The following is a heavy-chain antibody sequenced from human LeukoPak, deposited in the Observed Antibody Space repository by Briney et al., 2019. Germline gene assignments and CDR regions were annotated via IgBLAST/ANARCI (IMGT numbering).Heavy chain of an antibody. CDR1: GFTFSGSA. J-gene: IGHJ4*02. D-gene: IGHD6-13*01. CDR2: IRSKANSYAT. Sequence: GGSLRLSCAASGFTFSGSAMHWVRQASGKGLEWVGRIRSKANSYATAYAASVKGRFTISRDDSKNTAYLQMNSLKTEDTAVYYCTGYIAAVGKVNWGQGTLVTVSS. V-gene: IGHV3-73*01. CDR3: TGYIAAVGKVN.